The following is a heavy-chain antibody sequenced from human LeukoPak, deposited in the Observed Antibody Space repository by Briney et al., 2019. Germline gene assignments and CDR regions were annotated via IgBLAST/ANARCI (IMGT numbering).Heavy chain of an antibody. V-gene: IGHV1-3*01. Sequence: ASVKVSCKASGYTFTSYAMHWVRQAPGQRLKGMGWIYGGNGNTKYSQKFQGRVSITRDTSASTVYMELSSLGSEDTAVYYCARGWGGDCYHVHWGQGTLVTVSS. D-gene: IGHD2-21*02. CDR2: IYGGNGNT. CDR1: GYTFTSYA. J-gene: IGHJ4*02. CDR3: ARGWGGDCYHVH.